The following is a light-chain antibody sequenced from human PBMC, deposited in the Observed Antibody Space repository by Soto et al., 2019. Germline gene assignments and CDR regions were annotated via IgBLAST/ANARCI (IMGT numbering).Light chain of an antibody. CDR3: QQFGTSSLVT. CDR2: FAS. CDR1: RSVSTN. J-gene: IGKJ3*01. Sequence: VMTQSPATLSVSPGERAALSCRASRSVSTNLAWYQQKPGQPPRLLIYFASTRATAVPARFTAGGSGTEFTLTISSLQSDDLAVYYCQQFGTSSLVTFGPGTKVDIK. V-gene: IGKV3-15*01.